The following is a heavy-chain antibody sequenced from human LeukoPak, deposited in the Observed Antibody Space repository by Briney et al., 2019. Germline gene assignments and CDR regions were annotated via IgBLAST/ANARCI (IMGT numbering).Heavy chain of an antibody. CDR1: GYTFTGYY. CDR2: INPNSGGT. V-gene: IGHV1-2*02. J-gene: IGHJ6*03. Sequence: ASVKVSCKASGYTFTGYYMHWVRQAPGQGLERMGWINPNSGGTNYAQKFQGRVTMTRDTSISTAYMELSRLRSDDTAVYYCARANIVVVTAIQGGYYYYMDVWGKGTTVTVSS. CDR3: ARANIVVVTAIQGGYYYYMDV. D-gene: IGHD2-21*02.